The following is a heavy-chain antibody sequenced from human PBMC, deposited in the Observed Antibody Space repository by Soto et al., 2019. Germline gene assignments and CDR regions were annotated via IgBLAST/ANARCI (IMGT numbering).Heavy chain of an antibody. Sequence: GGSLRLSCAASGFTFSSYSMNWVRQAPGKGLEWVSYISSSSSTIYYADSVKGRFTISRDNSKNSLYLQMNSLRDEDTAVYYCARDPLVLWFGELLLPGGMDVWGQGTTVTVSS. CDR2: ISSSSSTI. V-gene: IGHV3-48*02. D-gene: IGHD3-10*01. J-gene: IGHJ6*02. CDR1: GFTFSSYS. CDR3: ARDPLVLWFGELLLPGGMDV.